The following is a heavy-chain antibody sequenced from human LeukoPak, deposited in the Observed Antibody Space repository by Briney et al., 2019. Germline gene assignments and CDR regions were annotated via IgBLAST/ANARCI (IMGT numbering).Heavy chain of an antibody. CDR3: AREDPGGAFDV. D-gene: IGHD3-16*01. J-gene: IGHJ3*01. V-gene: IGHV1-18*01. CDR2: IGTYNGNP. CDR1: GYTFTTYA. Sequence: GASVKVSCKASGYTFTTYAISWVRQAPGQGLEWMGWIGTYNGNPDYTQNLQGRVTMTTDTSTSTAYMELRNLKSDDTAAYYCAREDPGGAFDVWGRGTMVTVSS.